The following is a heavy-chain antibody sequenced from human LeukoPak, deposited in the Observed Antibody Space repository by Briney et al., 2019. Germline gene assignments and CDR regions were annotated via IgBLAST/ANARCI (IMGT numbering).Heavy chain of an antibody. Sequence: SVKVSRKASGGTFSSYAISWVRQAPGQGLEWMGGIIPIFGTANYAQKFQGRVTITADESTSTAYMELSSLRSEDTAVYYCARMTTVTTRDFYYYYYGMDVWGQGTTVTVSS. V-gene: IGHV1-69*13. D-gene: IGHD4-17*01. CDR2: IIPIFGTA. CDR1: GGTFSSYA. CDR3: ARMTTVTTRDFYYYYYGMDV. J-gene: IGHJ6*02.